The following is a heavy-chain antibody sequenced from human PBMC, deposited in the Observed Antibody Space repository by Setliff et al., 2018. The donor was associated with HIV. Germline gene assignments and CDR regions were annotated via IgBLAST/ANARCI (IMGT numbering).Heavy chain of an antibody. Sequence: GGSLRLSCAAPGFTFNNYAMSWVRQAPGKRLEWVSTISNSGDSTFHVDSVKGRFTISRDNSKNTVYLEMNSLRAEDTAVYYCAKGQLPYCTNGVCYAIDYWGQGTLVTVSS. V-gene: IGHV3-23*01. D-gene: IGHD2-8*01. CDR1: GFTFNNYA. CDR2: ISNSGDST. CDR3: AKGQLPYCTNGVCYAIDY. J-gene: IGHJ4*02.